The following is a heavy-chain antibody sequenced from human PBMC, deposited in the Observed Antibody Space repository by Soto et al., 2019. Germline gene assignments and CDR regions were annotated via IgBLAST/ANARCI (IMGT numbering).Heavy chain of an antibody. CDR1: GFTFSTYP. Sequence: VGSLRLSCSASGFTFSTYPMHWVRQAPRKGLEWVSAISTNGDRTFYAESVKGRFTISRDNSKNTLYLQMSSLRAEDTAVYYCVKDCSSGSCYKDYFEYWGQGTLVTVSS. CDR3: VKDCSSGSCYKDYFEY. V-gene: IGHV3-64D*06. CDR2: ISTNGDRT. J-gene: IGHJ4*02. D-gene: IGHD2-15*01.